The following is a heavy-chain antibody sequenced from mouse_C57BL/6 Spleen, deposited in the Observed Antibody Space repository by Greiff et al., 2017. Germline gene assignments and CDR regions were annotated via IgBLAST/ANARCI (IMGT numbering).Heavy chain of an antibody. V-gene: IGHV1-61*01. CDR1: GYTFTSYW. CDR2: IYPSDSET. Sequence: VQLQQPGAELVRPGSSVKLSCKASGYTFTSYWMDWVKQRPGQGLEWIGNIYPSDSETHYNQKFKDKATLTVDKSSSTAYMQLSSLTSEDSAVYYCARSGDYYGSSGWYFDVWGTGTTVTVSS. D-gene: IGHD1-1*01. J-gene: IGHJ1*03. CDR3: ARSGDYYGSSGWYFDV.